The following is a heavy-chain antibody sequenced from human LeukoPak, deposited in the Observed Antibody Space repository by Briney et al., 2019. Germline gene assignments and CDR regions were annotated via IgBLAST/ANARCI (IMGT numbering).Heavy chain of an antibody. V-gene: IGHV3-7*01. CDR1: GFTFSNYW. CDR2: IKQDGREK. CDR3: ARDSWDGDLDY. Sequence: GGSLRLSCAASGFTFSNYWMSWVRQAPGKGLEWVANIKQDGREKHYVDSVKGRFTISRDNAKNLLFLQMQSLRAEDTAAYYCARDSWDGDLDYWGQGTLVTVSS. D-gene: IGHD6-13*01. J-gene: IGHJ4*02.